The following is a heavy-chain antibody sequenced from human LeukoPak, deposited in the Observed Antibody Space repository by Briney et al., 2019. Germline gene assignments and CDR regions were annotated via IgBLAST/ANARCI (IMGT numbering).Heavy chain of an antibody. CDR1: GGSFSGYY. D-gene: IGHD1/OR15-1a*01. V-gene: IGHV4-34*01. Sequence: SETLSLTCAVYGGSFSGYYWSWIRQPPGKGLEWIGEINHSGSTNYNPSLKSRVTMSVDTSKNQFSLKLSSVTAADTAVYYCAREVNSRPNYYFDYWGQGTLVTVSS. CDR3: AREVNSRPNYYFDY. CDR2: INHSGST. J-gene: IGHJ4*02.